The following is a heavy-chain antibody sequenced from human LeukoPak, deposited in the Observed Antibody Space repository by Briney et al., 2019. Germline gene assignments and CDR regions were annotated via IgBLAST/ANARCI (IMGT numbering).Heavy chain of an antibody. Sequence: SETLSLTCTVSSGSISSYHWSWIRQPAGRGLEWIGRIYTTGSTVYNPSLKSRVTVSVDTSKNHFSLKLSSVTAADTAVYYCARQGDYGSGGFHYWGQGTLVTVSS. CDR3: ARQGDYGSGGFHY. V-gene: IGHV4-4*07. J-gene: IGHJ4*02. CDR2: IYTTGST. CDR1: SGSISSYH. D-gene: IGHD3-10*01.